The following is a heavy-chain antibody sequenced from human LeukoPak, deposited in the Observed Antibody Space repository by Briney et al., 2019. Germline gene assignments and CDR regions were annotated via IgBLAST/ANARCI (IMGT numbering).Heavy chain of an antibody. Sequence: GGSLRLSCVASGFIFSNYGMSWVRQAPGKGLEWVSAISGSGDSIEEADSVKGRFTISRDNSKNTLYLQMNSLRAEDTAVYYCLRGDRRDYWGQGTLVTVSS. CDR2: ISGSGDSI. CDR1: GFIFSNYG. CDR3: LRGDRRDY. J-gene: IGHJ4*02. V-gene: IGHV3-23*01.